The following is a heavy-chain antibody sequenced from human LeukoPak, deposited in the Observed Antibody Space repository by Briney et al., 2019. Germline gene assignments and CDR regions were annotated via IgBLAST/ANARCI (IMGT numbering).Heavy chain of an antibody. J-gene: IGHJ4*02. V-gene: IGHV4-59*01. Sequence: SETLSLTCTVSGDSISTYYWSWIRQPPGEGLEWIGYIYYSGSTNYNPSLKSRVTISVDTSENQFSLKLTSVTAADTAVYYCARGGCSSTSCPPPGFDYWGQGTLVTVSS. CDR1: GDSISTYY. CDR2: IYYSGST. CDR3: ARGGCSSTSCPPPGFDY. D-gene: IGHD2-2*01.